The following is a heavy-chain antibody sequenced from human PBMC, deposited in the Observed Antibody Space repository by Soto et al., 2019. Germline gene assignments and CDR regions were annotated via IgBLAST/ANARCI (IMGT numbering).Heavy chain of an antibody. CDR2: IWYDGSNK. V-gene: IGHV3-33*01. CDR3: ARDYQLQTYRGFDY. CDR1: GFTFSSYV. D-gene: IGHD2-2*01. J-gene: IGHJ4*02. Sequence: QVQLVESGGGVVQPGRSLRLSCAASGFTFSSYVMHWVRQAPGKGLEWVAVIWYDGSNKYYADSVKGRFTISRDNSKNTLYLQMNSLRAEDTAVYYCARDYQLQTYRGFDYWGQGTLVTVSS.